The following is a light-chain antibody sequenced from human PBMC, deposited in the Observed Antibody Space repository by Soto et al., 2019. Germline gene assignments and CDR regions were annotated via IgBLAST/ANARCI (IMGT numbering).Light chain of an antibody. Sequence: DIQRTQSPSTLSASRGDRVTITCRAIRNIERWLAWYQHKPGRAPKLLISDASTLETGVPSRFSGGGSGTEFTLTISNLQADDFATYYCQHCDTYWAFGPGTRVEVE. CDR3: QHCDTYWA. CDR2: DAS. V-gene: IGKV1-5*01. CDR1: RNIERW. J-gene: IGKJ1*01.